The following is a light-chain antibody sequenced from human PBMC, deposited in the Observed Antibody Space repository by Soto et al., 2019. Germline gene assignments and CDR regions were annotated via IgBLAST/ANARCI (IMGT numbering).Light chain of an antibody. J-gene: IGLJ2*01. CDR2: DVI. CDR3: SSYTTSSTLA. CDR1: SSDVGGHDY. V-gene: IGLV2-14*01. Sequence: QPVLTQPASVSGSPGQSITISCTGTSSDVGGHDYVSWYQQHPGKAPKLMIYDVINRPSGVSNRFSGSKSGNTASLTISGLQAEDEADYYCSSYTTSSTLAFGGGTKLTVL.